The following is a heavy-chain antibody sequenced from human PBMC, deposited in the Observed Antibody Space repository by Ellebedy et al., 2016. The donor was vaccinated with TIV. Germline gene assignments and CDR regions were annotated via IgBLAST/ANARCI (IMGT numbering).Heavy chain of an antibody. Sequence: GGSLRLSCAASGFTFSDYYMSWIRQAPGKGLEWVSYISNTNSGSTIYYADSVKGRFTISRDNAKNSVFLEMNSLRAEDSAVYYCARRVGLDFWGQGTLVTVSS. CDR2: ISNTNSGSTI. V-gene: IGHV3-11*01. J-gene: IGHJ4*02. CDR3: ARRVGLDF. CDR1: GFTFSDYY. D-gene: IGHD1-26*01.